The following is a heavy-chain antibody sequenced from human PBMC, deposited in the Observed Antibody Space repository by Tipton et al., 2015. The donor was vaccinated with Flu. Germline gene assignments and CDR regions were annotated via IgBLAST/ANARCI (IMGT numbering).Heavy chain of an antibody. V-gene: IGHV3-7*01. CDR3: ARTRGGYCTSSSCYADYFDY. CDR1: GFTLSTYW. D-gene: IGHD2-2*01. J-gene: IGHJ4*02. Sequence: SLRLSCAASGFTLSTYWMGWVRQAPGKGLEWVANINQGGSEKYYVDSVKGRFTISRDNAKNSLHLQMNSLRAEDTAVYYCARTRGGYCTSSSCYADYFDYWGQGTLVTVSS. CDR2: INQGGSEK.